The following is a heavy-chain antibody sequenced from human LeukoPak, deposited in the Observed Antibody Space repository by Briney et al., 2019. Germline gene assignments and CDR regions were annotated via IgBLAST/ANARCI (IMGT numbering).Heavy chain of an antibody. V-gene: IGHV3-48*02. J-gene: IGHJ4*02. D-gene: IGHD2-21*01. CDR3: ARDIRDY. CDR1: GFTFSSYS. Sequence: GGSLRLSCAASGFTFSSYSMNWVRQAPGKGLEWVSYISSGSSTIYYADSVKGRFTISRDNAKNSLYLQVNSLRDEDTAVYYCARDIRDYWGQGTLVTVSS. CDR2: ISSGSSTI.